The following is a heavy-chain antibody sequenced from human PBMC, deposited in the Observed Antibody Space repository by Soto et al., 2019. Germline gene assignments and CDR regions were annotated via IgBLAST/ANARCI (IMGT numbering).Heavy chain of an antibody. J-gene: IGHJ3*02. CDR3: AIDCCYCSNQYYVFAI. CDR2: ISSSSTI. CDR1: GFTFSSYS. Sequence: GGSLRLSCAASGFTFSSYSMNWVRQAPGKGLEWVSYISSSSTIYYADSVKGRFTISRDNAKNSLYLQMNSLRAEDTAVYYCAIDCCYCSNQYYVFAICGRGTIVTGSS. D-gene: IGHD2-21*01. V-gene: IGHV3-48*01.